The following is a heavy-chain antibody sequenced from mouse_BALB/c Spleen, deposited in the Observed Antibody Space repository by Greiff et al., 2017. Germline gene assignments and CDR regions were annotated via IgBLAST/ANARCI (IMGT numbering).Heavy chain of an antibody. V-gene: IGHV5-2*01. CDR2: INSDGGST. CDR3: ASPYYRYDRFAY. Sequence: EVKVVESGGGLVQPGESLKLSCESNEYEFPSHDMSWVRKTPEKRLELVAAINSDGGSTYYPDTMERRFIISRDNTKKTLYLQMSSLRSEDTALYYCASPYYRYDRFAYWGQGTLVTVSA. CDR1: EYEFPSHD. D-gene: IGHD2-14*01. J-gene: IGHJ3*01.